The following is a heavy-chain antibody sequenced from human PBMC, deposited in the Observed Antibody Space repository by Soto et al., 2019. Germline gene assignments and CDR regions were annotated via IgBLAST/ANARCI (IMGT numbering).Heavy chain of an antibody. CDR2: IRSNSYGGTT. CDR1: GFTFGDYG. CDR3: TRDYSILVSGTWFLDP. D-gene: IGHD3-22*01. V-gene: IGHV3-49*04. J-gene: IGHJ5*02. Sequence: GGSLRLSCTGFGFTFGDYGVSWVRQAPGKGLEWVGFIRSNSYGGTTNYAASVKGRFTISRDDSTSIAYLQMNSLKIEDTAIYYCTRDYSILVSGTWFLDPWGQGTLVTVSS.